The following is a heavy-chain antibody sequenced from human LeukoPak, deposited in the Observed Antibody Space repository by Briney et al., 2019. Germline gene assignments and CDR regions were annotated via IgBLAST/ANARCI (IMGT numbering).Heavy chain of an antibody. D-gene: IGHD3-3*01. Sequence: GGSLRLSCAASGFTFSSYAMSWVRQAPGKGLEWVSAISGSGGSTYYADSVKGRFTISRDNSKNTLYLQMNSLRAEDTAVYYCAKPRRDFWSGYSDYLDYWGQGTLVTVSS. V-gene: IGHV3-23*01. CDR3: AKPRRDFWSGYSDYLDY. CDR2: ISGSGGST. CDR1: GFTFSSYA. J-gene: IGHJ4*02.